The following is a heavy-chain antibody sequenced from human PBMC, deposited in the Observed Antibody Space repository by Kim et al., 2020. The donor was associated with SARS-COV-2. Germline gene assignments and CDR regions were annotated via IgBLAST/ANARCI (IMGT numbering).Heavy chain of an antibody. D-gene: IGHD1-26*01. V-gene: IGHV3-23*01. J-gene: IGHJ5*02. CDR3: AKVGATTWGGDWFDP. Sequence: SVKGRLPISRENSKNTLYLQMNSRRAEDTAVYYCAKVGATTWGGDWFDPWGQGTLVTVSS.